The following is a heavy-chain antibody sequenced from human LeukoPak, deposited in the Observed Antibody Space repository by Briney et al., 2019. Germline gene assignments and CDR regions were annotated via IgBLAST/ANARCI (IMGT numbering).Heavy chain of an antibody. CDR3: ARASLYDFWSGYYVRGWFDP. Sequence: SQTLSLTCTVSGGSISSGSYYWSWIRQPAGKGLEWIGRIYTSGSTNYNPSLKSRVTISVDTSKNQFSLKLSSVTAADTAVYYCARASLYDFWSGYYVRGWFDPWGQGTLVTVSS. J-gene: IGHJ5*02. CDR1: GGSISSGSYY. D-gene: IGHD3-3*01. V-gene: IGHV4-61*02. CDR2: IYTSGST.